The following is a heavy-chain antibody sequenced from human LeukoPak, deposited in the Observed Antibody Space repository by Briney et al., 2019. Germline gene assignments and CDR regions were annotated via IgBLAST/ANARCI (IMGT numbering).Heavy chain of an antibody. V-gene: IGHV3-21*04. Sequence: GGSLRLSCAASGFTFSSFSMIWVRQAPGKGLEWVSSTSSSSAYTFYAESGKGRFTISRDNAKNSLFLQMNSLRAEDTAMYYCAKGTKPVTTIPDYWGQGILVTVSS. CDR3: AKGTKPVTTIPDY. J-gene: IGHJ4*02. D-gene: IGHD1/OR15-1a*01. CDR2: TSSSSAYT. CDR1: GFTFSSFS.